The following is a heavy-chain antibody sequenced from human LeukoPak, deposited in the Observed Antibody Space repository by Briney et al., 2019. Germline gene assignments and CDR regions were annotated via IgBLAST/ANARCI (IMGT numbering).Heavy chain of an antibody. D-gene: IGHD2-2*01. CDR2: ISRVGGST. V-gene: IGHV3-43*02. Sequence: GGSLRLSCAASGFTFDDYAMHWDRQAQGKGLEWVSLISRVGGSTYYADSVKGRFTISRDNSKNSLYLQMNSLRTADTALYYCAKDEYCSSTSCHHNWFDPWGQGTLVTVSS. J-gene: IGHJ5*02. CDR1: GFTFDDYA. CDR3: AKDEYCSSTSCHHNWFDP.